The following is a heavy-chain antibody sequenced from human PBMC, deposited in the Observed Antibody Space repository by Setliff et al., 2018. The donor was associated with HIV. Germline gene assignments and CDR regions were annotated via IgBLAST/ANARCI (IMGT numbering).Heavy chain of an antibody. CDR2: IDWDDDK. J-gene: IGHJ4*02. V-gene: IGHV2-70*11. CDR3: ARTRPPSGLASAYFFDS. Sequence: SGPTLVNPTQTLTLTCTFSGFSHNTVGMCVSWIRQPPGKALEWLARIDWDDDKYYITSLKTRLTISKDTSKNQVVLTMTNMDPVDSGTYFCARTRPPSGLASAYFFDSWGQGTLVTVSS. CDR1: GFSHNTVGMC. D-gene: IGHD6-25*01.